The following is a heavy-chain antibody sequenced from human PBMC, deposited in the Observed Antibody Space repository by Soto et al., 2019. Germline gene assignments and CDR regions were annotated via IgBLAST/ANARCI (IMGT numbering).Heavy chain of an antibody. D-gene: IGHD4-17*01. J-gene: IGHJ4*02. CDR2: FDPEDGET. Sequence: ASVKVSCKVSGYTLTELSMHWVRQAPGKGLEWMGGFDPEDGETIYAQKFQGRVTMTEDTSTDTAYMELSSLRSEDTAVYYCATLPYLNGGDYEHFDYWGQGTLVTVSS. CDR3: ATLPYLNGGDYEHFDY. V-gene: IGHV1-24*01. CDR1: GYTLTELS.